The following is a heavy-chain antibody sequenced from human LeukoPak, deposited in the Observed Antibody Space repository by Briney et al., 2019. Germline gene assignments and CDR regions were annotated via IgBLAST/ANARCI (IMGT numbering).Heavy chain of an antibody. J-gene: IGHJ3*02. CDR1: GFTFSSYW. Sequence: GGSLRLSCVASGFTFSSYWMSWVRQAPGKGLEWVANIKQDGSEKYYVDSVKGRFTISRDNAKNSLYLQMNSLRAEDTAVYYCAKFGLAGSGRFHDAFDIWGQGTMVTVSS. CDR3: AKFGLAGSGRFHDAFDI. D-gene: IGHD3-10*01. CDR2: IKQDGSEK. V-gene: IGHV3-7*05.